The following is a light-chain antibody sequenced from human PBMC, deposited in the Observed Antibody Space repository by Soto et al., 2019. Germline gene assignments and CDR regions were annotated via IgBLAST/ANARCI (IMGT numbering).Light chain of an antibody. V-gene: IGLV1-47*01. CDR1: TPNIGTNY. Sequence: VLTQPPSASGTPGQRVTISCSGSTPNIGTNYVYWYQQLPGTAPKLLIYRNDQRPSGVPDRFSGSKSGTSASLAISGLRSEDEADYFCAAWDDSLSGFHVFGTGTKAPS. CDR2: RND. CDR3: AAWDDSLSGFHV. J-gene: IGLJ1*01.